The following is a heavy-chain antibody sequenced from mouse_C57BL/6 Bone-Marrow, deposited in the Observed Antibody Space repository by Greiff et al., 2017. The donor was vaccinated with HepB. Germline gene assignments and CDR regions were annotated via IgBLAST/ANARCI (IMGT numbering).Heavy chain of an antibody. CDR2: IDPSDSDT. V-gene: IGHV1-52*01. D-gene: IGHD1-1*01. CDR1: GYTFTSYW. J-gene: IGHJ2*01. Sequence: QVQLQQPGAELVRPGSSVKLSCKASGYTFTSYWMHWVKQRPIQGLEWIGNIDPSDSDTHYNQKFKDKATLTVDKSSSTAYLQLSSLTSEDSAVYYCARVPHDCGSSEYYFDYWGQGTTLTVSS. CDR3: ARVPHDCGSSEYYFDY.